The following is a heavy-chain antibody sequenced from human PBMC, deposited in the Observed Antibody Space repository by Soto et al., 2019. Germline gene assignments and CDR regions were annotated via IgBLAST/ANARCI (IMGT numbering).Heavy chain of an antibody. J-gene: IGHJ4*03. CDR3: ARHGESKYFDY. Sequence: QVHLVESGGGVVQPGGSLRLSCTASTCTSGFIFNDYGIHWVRQSPGRGPEWVALISYDATKTYYPDSVRGRFTISRDHSKNTVYLQINSLRPEDTAIYYCARHGESKYFDYWGHGTLFTVSS. V-gene: IGHV3-30*03. CDR2: ISYDATKT. D-gene: IGHD4-17*01. CDR1: TCTSGFIFNDYG.